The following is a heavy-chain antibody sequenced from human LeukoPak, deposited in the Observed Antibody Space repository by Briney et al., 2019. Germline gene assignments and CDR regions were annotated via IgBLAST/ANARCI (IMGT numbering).Heavy chain of an antibody. CDR3: AKGTAYCSSTSCANYYYYYYIDV. V-gene: IGHV3-23*01. Sequence: GGSLRLSCAASGFTFSSYSMNWVRQAPGKGLEWVSVISGSGGNTFYADSVKGPFTISRDNSKNTLYLQMNSLRAEDTAVYYCAKGTAYCSSTSCANYYYYYYIDVWGKGTTVTVSS. D-gene: IGHD2-2*01. J-gene: IGHJ6*03. CDR1: GFTFSSYS. CDR2: ISGSGGNT.